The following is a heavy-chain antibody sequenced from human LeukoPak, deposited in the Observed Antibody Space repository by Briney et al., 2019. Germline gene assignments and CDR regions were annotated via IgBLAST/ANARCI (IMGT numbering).Heavy chain of an antibody. CDR2: IYYSGST. D-gene: IGHD5-12*01. Sequence: SETLSLTCTVSGGSVSFYYWSWIRQPPGKGLEWIGYIYYSGSTNYNPSLKSRVTISVDTSKNQFSLKLSSVTAADTAVYYCARGGGPRATIGYWGQGTLVTVSS. J-gene: IGHJ4*02. CDR1: GGSVSFYY. V-gene: IGHV4-59*02. CDR3: ARGGGPRATIGY.